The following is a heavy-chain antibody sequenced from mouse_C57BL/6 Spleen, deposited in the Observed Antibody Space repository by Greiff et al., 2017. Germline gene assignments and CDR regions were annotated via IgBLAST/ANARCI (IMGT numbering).Heavy chain of an antibody. CDR1: GYTFTSYW. CDR3: ARLNDYDDWFAY. D-gene: IGHD2-4*01. Sequence: QVQLQQPGAELVMPGASVKLFCKASGYTFTSYWMHWVKQRPGQGLEWIGEIDPSDSYTNYNQKFKGKSTLTVDKSSSTAYMELSSLTSEDSAVYYCARLNDYDDWFAYWGQGTLVTVSA. CDR2: IDPSDSYT. V-gene: IGHV1-69*01. J-gene: IGHJ3*01.